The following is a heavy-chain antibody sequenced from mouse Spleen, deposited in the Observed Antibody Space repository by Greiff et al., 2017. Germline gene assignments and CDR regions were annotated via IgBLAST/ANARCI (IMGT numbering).Heavy chain of an antibody. V-gene: IGHV5-17*01. D-gene: IGHD2-3*01. J-gene: IGHJ2*01. CDR1: GFTFSDYG. CDR3: ARKRDGPFDY. CDR2: ISSGSSTI. Sequence: EVHLVESGGGLVKPGGSLKLSCAASGFTFSDYGMHWVRQAPEKGLEWVAYISSGSSTIYYADTVKGRFTISRDNAKNTLFLQMTSLRSEDTAMYYCARKRDGPFDYWGQGTTLTVSS.